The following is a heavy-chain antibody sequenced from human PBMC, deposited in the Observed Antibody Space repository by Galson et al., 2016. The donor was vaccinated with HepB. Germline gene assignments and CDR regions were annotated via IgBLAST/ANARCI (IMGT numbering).Heavy chain of an antibody. J-gene: IGHJ3*02. CDR3: ARRAGPGWGAFDM. CDR2: INGGGDTT. CDR1: GFTFSTYV. Sequence: SLRLSCAASGFTFSTYVMNWVRQAPGKGLEWVSTINGGGDTTYSADSVKGRFTISRDNSRNTLSLQMNSLRGEDTAVYYCARRAGPGWGAFDMWGQGTMVTVSP. V-gene: IGHV3-23*01. D-gene: IGHD1-14*01.